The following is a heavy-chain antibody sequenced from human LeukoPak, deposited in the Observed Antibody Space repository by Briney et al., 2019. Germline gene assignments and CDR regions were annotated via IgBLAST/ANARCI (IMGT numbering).Heavy chain of an antibody. Sequence: PSETLSLTCTVSGGSISSYYWSWIRQPPGKGLEWIGYIYYSGSTNYNPSLKSRVTISVDTSKNQFSLKLSSVTAADTAVYYCAREWRGRYYYYYMDVWGKGTTDRVSS. CDR3: AREWRGRYYYYYMDV. V-gene: IGHV4-59*01. CDR2: IYYSGST. J-gene: IGHJ6*03. CDR1: GGSISSYY. D-gene: IGHD2-15*01.